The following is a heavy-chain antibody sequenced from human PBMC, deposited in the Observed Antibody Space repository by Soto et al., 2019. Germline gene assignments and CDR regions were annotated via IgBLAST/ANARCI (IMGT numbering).Heavy chain of an antibody. CDR1: GYTFTNYG. CDR3: ASSYSNYALIDYYYYGMDV. D-gene: IGHD4-4*01. V-gene: IGHV1-18*01. CDR2: INPYNGKT. Sequence: GASVKVSCKTSGYTFTNYGINWVRQAPGQGLEWMGWINPYNGKTSSAQRLQGRVSMTTDTSTSAAYMDLRSLRSDDTAVYYCASSYSNYALIDYYYYGMDVSGQGTTVTVSS. J-gene: IGHJ6*02.